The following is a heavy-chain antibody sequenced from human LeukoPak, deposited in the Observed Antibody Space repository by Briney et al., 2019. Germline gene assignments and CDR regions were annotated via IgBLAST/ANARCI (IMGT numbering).Heavy chain of an antibody. CDR3: ARGYYNAMDV. V-gene: IGHV3-33*01. Sequence: GGSLRLSCVASGFTFSGNGMQWVRQAPGKGLEWVAVISESGNTKYYADSVKGRFTISRDNSNNTLFLQMNSLRAEDTALYYCARGYYNAMDVWDQGTTVTVSS. J-gene: IGHJ6*02. CDR2: ISESGNTK. CDR1: GFTFSGNG.